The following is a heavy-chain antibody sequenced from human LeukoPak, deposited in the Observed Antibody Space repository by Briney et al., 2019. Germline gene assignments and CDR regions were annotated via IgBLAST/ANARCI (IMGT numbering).Heavy chain of an antibody. CDR1: GYTFTSYY. J-gene: IGHJ5*02. CDR2: INPSGGST. Sequence: GASVKVSCKASGYTFTSYYMHWVRQAPGQGLEWMGIINPSGGSTNYAQKFQGRVTMTRHTSTSTVYMELSSLRSEDTAVYYCARRAVAGTTDPWGQGTLVTVSS. CDR3: ARRAVAGTTDP. D-gene: IGHD6-19*01. V-gene: IGHV1-46*01.